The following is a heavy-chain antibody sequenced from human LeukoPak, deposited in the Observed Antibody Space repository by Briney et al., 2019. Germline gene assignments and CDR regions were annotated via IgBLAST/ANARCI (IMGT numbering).Heavy chain of an antibody. J-gene: IGHJ4*02. Sequence: GGSLRLSCAASGFTFDDYGMRWDRQAPGKGLEWVSGINWNGGSTGYADSVKGRITISRDNAKNSLYLQMNSLRAEDTALYYCATTYYYGSGSMHWGQGTLVTVSS. CDR1: GFTFDDYG. D-gene: IGHD3-10*01. V-gene: IGHV3-20*04. CDR3: ATTYYYGSGSMH. CDR2: INWNGGST.